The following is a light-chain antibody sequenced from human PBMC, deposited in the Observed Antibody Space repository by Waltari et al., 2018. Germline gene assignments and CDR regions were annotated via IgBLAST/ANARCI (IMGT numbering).Light chain of an antibody. J-gene: IGKJ5*01. CDR2: AAS. CDR1: QGISSY. Sequence: DIQLTQSPSFLSASVGDRVTITFRASQGISSYLAWYQQKPGKAPKLLIYAASTLQSGVPSRFSGSGSGTEFTLTISSLQPEDFATYYCQQLNSYARRITFGQGTRLEIK. V-gene: IGKV1-9*01. CDR3: QQLNSYARRIT.